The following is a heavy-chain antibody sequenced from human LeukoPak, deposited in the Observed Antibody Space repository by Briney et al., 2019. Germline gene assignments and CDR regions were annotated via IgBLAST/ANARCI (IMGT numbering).Heavy chain of an antibody. D-gene: IGHD6-13*01. J-gene: IGHJ4*02. CDR1: GYSFPNYW. CDR2: IYPGDSDT. V-gene: IGHV5-51*01. CDR3: ARQSSSWYSVDF. Sequence: GESLKISCKGSGYSFPNYWIGWVRQMPGKGLEWMGIIYPGDSDTRYSPSFQGQVTISADKSINTAYLQWGSLRASDTAMYFCARQSSSWYSVDFWGQGSLVTVSS.